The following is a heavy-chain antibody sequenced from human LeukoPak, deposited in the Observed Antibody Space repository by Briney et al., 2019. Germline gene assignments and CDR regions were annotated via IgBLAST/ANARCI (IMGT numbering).Heavy chain of an antibody. CDR1: GGSIRSNY. CDR3: ARGGGCTSTSCDLDH. V-gene: IGHV4-59*01. J-gene: IGHJ4*02. CDR2: IHNSGNT. Sequence: PSETLPLTCTVSGGSIRSNYWNWIRQSPGKGLEWIGYIHNSGNTNQNPSLNSRVTMSVDTSKNQFSLKLSSVTAADTAVYYCARGGGCTSTSCDLDHWGQGILVTVSS. D-gene: IGHD2-2*01.